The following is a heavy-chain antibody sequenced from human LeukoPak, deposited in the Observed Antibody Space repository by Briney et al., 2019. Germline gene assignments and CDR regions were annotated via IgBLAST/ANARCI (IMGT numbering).Heavy chain of an antibody. CDR2: ISSSGNYV. V-gene: IGHV3-21*01. CDR3: AVEFSNSPASMDV. Sequence: EGSLRLSCAASGFTFSTCTMNWVRQAPGKGLEWVSYISSSGNYVDYADSVRGRFTISRDNAKNSLFLQMHSLRADDTAVYYCAVEFSNSPASMDVWGQGATVTVSS. J-gene: IGHJ6*02. CDR1: GFTFSTCT. D-gene: IGHD3-10*01.